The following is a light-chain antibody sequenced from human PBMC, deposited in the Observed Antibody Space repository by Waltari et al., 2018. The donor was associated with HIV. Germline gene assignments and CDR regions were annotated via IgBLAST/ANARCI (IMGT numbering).Light chain of an antibody. J-gene: IGKJ1*01. CDR3: QQYNGWPRT. V-gene: IGKV3-15*01. CDR2: GAS. Sequence: EIVMTQSPATLSVSTGERVTLPCRASQNVITNLPWYQQKPGQAHSLLIYGASTRASGIPARFTGGGSGSDFTLTINSLQSEDCGLYYCQQYNGWPRTFGQGTKV. CDR1: QNVITN.